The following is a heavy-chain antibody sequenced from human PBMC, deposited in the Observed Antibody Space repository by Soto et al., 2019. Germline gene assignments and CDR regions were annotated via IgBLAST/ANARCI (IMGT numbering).Heavy chain of an antibody. Sequence: ASVKVSCKASGYSFTTSGITWVRQAPGQGLEWMGWISTYNGNTNYAQKLQDRVTLTTDTSTSTAYMELRSLRSDDTAVYYCARRLYGDYDYWGQGALVTVSS. CDR3: ARRLYGDYDY. CDR2: ISTYNGNT. J-gene: IGHJ4*02. V-gene: IGHV1-18*01. CDR1: GYSFTTSG. D-gene: IGHD4-17*01.